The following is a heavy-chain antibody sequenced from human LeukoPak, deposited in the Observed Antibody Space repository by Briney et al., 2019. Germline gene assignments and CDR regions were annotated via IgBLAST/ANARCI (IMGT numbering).Heavy chain of an antibody. J-gene: IGHJ5*02. D-gene: IGHD3-3*01. Sequence: GGSLRLSCTASGFKFDDYGMTWVRQAPGKGLEWVSSISSSSSYIYYADSVKGRFTISRDNAKNSLYLQMNSLRAEDTAVYYCARDQRWYYDFWSGYLENWFDPWGQGTLVTVSS. CDR2: ISSSSSYI. CDR3: ARDQRWYYDFWSGYLENWFDP. CDR1: GFKFDDYG. V-gene: IGHV3-21*01.